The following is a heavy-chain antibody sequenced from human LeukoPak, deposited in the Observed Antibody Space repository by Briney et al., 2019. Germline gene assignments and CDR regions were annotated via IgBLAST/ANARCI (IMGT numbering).Heavy chain of an antibody. CDR3: AREYCSGGNCYSGAFDI. CDR1: GYTFTTYG. CDR2: IGAYSGNT. D-gene: IGHD2-15*01. Sequence: ASVKVSCKASGYTFTTYGISWVRQAPGQGLEWMGWIGAYSGNTNYAQKFQGRVTMTRDTSISTAYMPLSRLRSDDTAVYYCAREYCSGGNCYSGAFDIWGQGTMVTVSS. V-gene: IGHV1-18*01. J-gene: IGHJ3*02.